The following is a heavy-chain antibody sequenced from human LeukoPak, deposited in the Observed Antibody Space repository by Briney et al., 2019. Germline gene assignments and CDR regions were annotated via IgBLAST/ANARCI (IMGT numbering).Heavy chain of an antibody. CDR1: GGSISSYY. CDR2: IYYSGST. CDR3: ARSQARWIETPFDY. V-gene: IGHV4-59*08. J-gene: IGHJ4*02. D-gene: IGHD4-23*01. Sequence: SETLSPTCTVSGGSISSYYWSWIRQPPGKGLEWIGYIYYSGSTNYNPSLKSRVTISVDTSKNQFSLKLSSVTAADTAVYYCARSQARWIETPFDYWGQGTLVTVSS.